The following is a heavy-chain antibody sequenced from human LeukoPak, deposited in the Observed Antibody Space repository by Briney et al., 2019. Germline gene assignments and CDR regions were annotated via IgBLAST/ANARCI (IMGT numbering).Heavy chain of an antibody. CDR2: ISWNSGSI. J-gene: IGHJ5*02. D-gene: IGHD4-17*01. V-gene: IGHV3-9*01. CDR1: GFTFDDYA. Sequence: GGSLRLSCAASGFTFDDYAMHWVRQAPGKGLEWVSGISWNSGSIGYADSVMGRFTISRDNAKNSLYLQMNSLRAEDTALYYCAKGGDYGVNWFDPWGQGTLVTVSS. CDR3: AKGGDYGVNWFDP.